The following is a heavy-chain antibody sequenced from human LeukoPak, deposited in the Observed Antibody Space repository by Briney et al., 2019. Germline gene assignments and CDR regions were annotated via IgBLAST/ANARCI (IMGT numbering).Heavy chain of an antibody. CDR1: GFTFSSYW. CDR3: ARDRYSSGWYWFDP. CDR2: IKQDGSEK. V-gene: IGHV3-7*01. J-gene: IGHJ5*02. Sequence: GGSLRLSCAASGFTFSSYWMSWVRQAPGKGLEWVANIKQDGSEKYYVESVKGRFTISRDNAKNSLYLQMNSLRAEDTAVYYCARDRYSSGWYWFDPWGQGTLVTVSS. D-gene: IGHD6-19*01.